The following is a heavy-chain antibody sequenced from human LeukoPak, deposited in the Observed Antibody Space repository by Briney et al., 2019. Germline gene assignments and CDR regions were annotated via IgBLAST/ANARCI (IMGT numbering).Heavy chain of an antibody. D-gene: IGHD4-17*01. CDR3: ARSSRTTVTLAVY. CDR1: GFTFSSYA. V-gene: IGHV3-30-3*01. CDR2: ISYAGSNK. Sequence: PGGSLRLSCAASGFTFSSYAMPWVRQAPGKGLEWVAVISYAGSNKYYADSVKGRFTISRDNSKNTLYLQMNSLRAEDTAVYYCARSSRTTVTLAVYWGQGTLVTVSS. J-gene: IGHJ4*02.